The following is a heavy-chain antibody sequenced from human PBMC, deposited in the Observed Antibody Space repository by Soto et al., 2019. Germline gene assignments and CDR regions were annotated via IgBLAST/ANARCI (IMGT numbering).Heavy chain of an antibody. D-gene: IGHD3-22*01. CDR3: ASSFYHDSGGYYPFDY. V-gene: IGHV4-59*08. CDR1: GGSISVYY. J-gene: IGHJ4*02. Sequence: SETLSLTCTVSGGSISVYYWSWIRQPPGKGLEWIGFIYYSGSTIYNPSLKSRVTISVDTSKNQFSLKLSSVTAADTAVYYCASSFYHDSGGYYPFDYWGQGTLVNVSS. CDR2: IYYSGST.